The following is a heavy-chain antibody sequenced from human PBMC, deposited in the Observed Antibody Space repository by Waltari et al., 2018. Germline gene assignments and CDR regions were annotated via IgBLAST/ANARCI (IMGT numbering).Heavy chain of an antibody. Sequence: EVQLVESGGGLVQPGGSLRLSCAVSGFTFSSYSMNWVRQAPGKGLEWVSYISSSSSTIYYADSVKGRFTISRDNAKNSLYLQMNSLRAEDTAVYYCARDYYGIFDYWGQGTLVTVSS. J-gene: IGHJ4*02. D-gene: IGHD3-10*01. CDR1: GFTFSSYS. V-gene: IGHV3-48*01. CDR2: ISSSSSTI. CDR3: ARDYYGIFDY.